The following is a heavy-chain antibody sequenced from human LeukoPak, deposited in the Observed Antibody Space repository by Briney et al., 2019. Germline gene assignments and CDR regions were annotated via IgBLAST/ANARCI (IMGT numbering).Heavy chain of an antibody. Sequence: GGSLRLSCAASGFTFSSYAMHWVRQAPGKGLEWVAVISYDGSNKYYADSVKGRFTISRDNSKNTLYLQMNSLRAEDTAVYYCAKGGVPVVSPAVNWGQETLVTVSS. CDR3: AKGGVPVVSPAVN. J-gene: IGHJ4*02. CDR2: ISYDGSNK. CDR1: GFTFSSYA. D-gene: IGHD2-2*01. V-gene: IGHV3-30-3*01.